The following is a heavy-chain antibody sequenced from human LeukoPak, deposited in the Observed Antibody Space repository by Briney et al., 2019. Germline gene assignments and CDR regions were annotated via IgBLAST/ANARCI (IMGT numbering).Heavy chain of an antibody. D-gene: IGHD2-2*01. CDR1: GFTFSSYS. J-gene: IGHJ6*04. V-gene: IGHV3-21*04. Sequence: GGSLRLSCAASGFTFSSYSMNWVRQAPGKGLEWVSSISSSSSYIYYADSVKGRFTISRDNSKNTLYLQMNSLRVEDTATYHCARYCITPTCGVSYYGMDVWGKGTTVTVSS. CDR3: ARYCITPTCGVSYYGMDV. CDR2: ISSSSSYI.